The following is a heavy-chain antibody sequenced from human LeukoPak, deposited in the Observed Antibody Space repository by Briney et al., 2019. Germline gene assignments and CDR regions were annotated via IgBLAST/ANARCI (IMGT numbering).Heavy chain of an antibody. Sequence: PGGSLRLSCAASRFTFSTSTMHWVRQAPGKGLEWVAVISYDGSNKFYADSVKGRFAISRDNSKNTLYLQMNSLRGYDSAVYYCARPLSNGYFHDSGGYYPYAMDVWGQGTTVTVSS. CDR3: ARPLSNGYFHDSGGYYPYAMDV. J-gene: IGHJ6*02. CDR2: ISYDGSNK. V-gene: IGHV3-30*09. D-gene: IGHD3-22*01. CDR1: RFTFSTST.